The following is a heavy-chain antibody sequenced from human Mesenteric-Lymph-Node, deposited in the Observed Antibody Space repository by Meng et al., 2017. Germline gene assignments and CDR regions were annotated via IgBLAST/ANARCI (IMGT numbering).Heavy chain of an antibody. CDR3: ARGVAAGVDY. CDR1: GYTFTSYH. Sequence: QVQLGESGAEVKEPGASVKVSCKASGYTFTSYHINWVRQATGQGPEWMGWMSPSTDNTGYAEKFQGRVTMTRDTSISTAYMELSSLKSEDTAVYYCARGVAAGVDYWGQGTLVTVSS. V-gene: IGHV1-8*01. J-gene: IGHJ4*02. CDR2: MSPSTDNT. D-gene: IGHD6-13*01.